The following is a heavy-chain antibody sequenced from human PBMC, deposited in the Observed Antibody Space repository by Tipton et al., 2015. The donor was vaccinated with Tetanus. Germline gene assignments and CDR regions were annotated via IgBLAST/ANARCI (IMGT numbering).Heavy chain of an antibody. J-gene: IGHJ4*02. D-gene: IGHD6-6*01. V-gene: IGHV4-4*07. Sequence: GLVKPSETLSLTCTVSRGPISSYYWSWIRQPAGKGLEWIGHISNGNTDYAASLRSRVTLSVDTSKNQFSLTLSSVTAADTAVYYCARALKQLVRVGDYWGQGTVVTVSS. CDR1: RGPISSYY. CDR3: ARALKQLVRVGDY. CDR2: ISNGNT.